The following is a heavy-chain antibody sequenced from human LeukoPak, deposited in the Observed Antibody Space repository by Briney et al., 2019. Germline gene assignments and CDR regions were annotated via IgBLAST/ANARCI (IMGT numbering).Heavy chain of an antibody. CDR2: IFYRGST. J-gene: IGHJ6*03. Sequence: PSETLSLTCTVSGASINSKYWSWVRQPPGKELEWIGYIFYRGSTIYNPSLTSRVTISIDTSRKQFSLKLTSVTAADTAVYYCARVSFYYMDVWGKGTTVTISS. CDR3: ARVSFYYMDV. V-gene: IGHV4-59*01. CDR1: GASINSKY.